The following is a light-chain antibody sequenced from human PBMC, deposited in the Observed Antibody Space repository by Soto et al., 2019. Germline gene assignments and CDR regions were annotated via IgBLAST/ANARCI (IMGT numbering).Light chain of an antibody. V-gene: IGLV6-57*04. Sequence: NFMLTQPHSVSESPGKTVTISCTRSSGSIASNYVQWYQQRPGSAPTTLIYEDDQRPSGVPDRFSGSIDSSSNSASLTISGLKTEDEADYYCQSYDTSNPLVFGGGTKVTVL. CDR3: QSYDTSNPLV. J-gene: IGLJ2*01. CDR2: EDD. CDR1: SGSIASNY.